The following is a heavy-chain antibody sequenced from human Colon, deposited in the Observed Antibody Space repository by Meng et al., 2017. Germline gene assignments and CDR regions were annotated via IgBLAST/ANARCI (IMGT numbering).Heavy chain of an antibody. CDR1: GYSFTSYD. CDR3: ARNYYDSSGYCYGY. J-gene: IGHJ4*02. D-gene: IGHD3-22*01. Sequence: QVQLVQSGAEVKKPGASVKVSCKTSGYSFTSYDITWVRQAPGQGLEWMGWISVYNGNTNYAQKFQGRVTMTTDTSTSTAYMELRSLRSDDTAVYYCARNYYDSSGYCYGYWGQGTLVTVSS. V-gene: IGHV1-18*01. CDR2: ISVYNGNT.